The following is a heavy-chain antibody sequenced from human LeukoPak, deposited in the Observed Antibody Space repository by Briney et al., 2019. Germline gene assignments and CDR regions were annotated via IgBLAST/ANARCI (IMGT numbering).Heavy chain of an antibody. CDR1: GFTVSSNY. Sequence: GGSLRLSCAASGFTVSSNYMSWVRQAPGKGLEWVSVIYSGGSTYYADSVKGRFTISRDNSKNTLYLQMNSLRAEDTAVYYCARDRPYDFWSGYPAPFDYWGQGTLVTVSS. CDR2: IYSGGST. D-gene: IGHD3-3*01. CDR3: ARDRPYDFWSGYPAPFDY. J-gene: IGHJ4*02. V-gene: IGHV3-53*01.